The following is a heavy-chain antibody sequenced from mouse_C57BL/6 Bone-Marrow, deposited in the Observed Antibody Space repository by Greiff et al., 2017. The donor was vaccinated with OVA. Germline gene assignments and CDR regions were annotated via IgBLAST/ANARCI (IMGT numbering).Heavy chain of an antibody. V-gene: IGHV1-12*01. CDR3: ARDPYYDYDGDLYAMDY. D-gene: IGHD2-4*01. Sequence: VQLQQSGAELVRPGASVKMSCKASGYTFTSYNMHWVKQTPRQGLEWIGAIYPGNGDTSYNQKFKGKATLTVDKSSSTAYMQLSSLTSEDSAVYFCARDPYYDYDGDLYAMDYWGQGTSVTVSS. CDR2: IYPGNGDT. CDR1: GYTFTSYN. J-gene: IGHJ4*01.